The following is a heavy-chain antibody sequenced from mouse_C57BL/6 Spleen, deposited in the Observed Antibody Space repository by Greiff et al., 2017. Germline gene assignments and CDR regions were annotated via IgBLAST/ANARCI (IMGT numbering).Heavy chain of an antibody. CDR1: GYTFTDYY. J-gene: IGHJ4*01. Sequence: EVQLQQSGPELVKPGASVKLSCKASGYTFTDYYMHWVKQSHGKSLEWIGDINPNNGGTSYNQKFKGKATLTVDKSSSTAYMELRSLTSEDSAVYYCARGGITTGYYYAMDYWGQGTSVTVSS. D-gene: IGHD1-1*01. CDR2: INPNNGGT. V-gene: IGHV1-26*01. CDR3: ARGGITTGYYYAMDY.